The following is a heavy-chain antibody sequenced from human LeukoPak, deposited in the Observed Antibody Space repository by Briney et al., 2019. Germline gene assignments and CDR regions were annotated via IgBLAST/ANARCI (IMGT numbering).Heavy chain of an antibody. CDR2: IWYDGSNK. J-gene: IGHJ6*02. D-gene: IGHD3-10*01. CDR3: ARGLPGGHYYYGMDV. V-gene: IGHV3-33*08. Sequence: GGSLRLSCAASGFTFSSYAMHWVRQAPGKGLEWVAVIWYDGSNKYYADSVKGRFTISRDNSKNTLYLQMNSLRAEDTAVYYCARGLPGGHYYYGMDVWGQGTTVTVSS. CDR1: GFTFSSYA.